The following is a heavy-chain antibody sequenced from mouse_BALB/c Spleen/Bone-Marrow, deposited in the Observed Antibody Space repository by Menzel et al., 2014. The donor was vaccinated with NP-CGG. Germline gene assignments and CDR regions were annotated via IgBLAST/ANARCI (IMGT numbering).Heavy chain of an antibody. V-gene: IGHV5-6-4*01. CDR3: TRDDYDGAWFAY. J-gene: IGHJ3*01. D-gene: IGHD2-4*01. CDR1: GFTFSSYT. CDR2: TSSGGSYT. Sequence: EVHLVESGGGLVKPGGSLKLSCAAFGFTFSSYTMSWVRQTPEKRLEWVATTSSGGSYTYYPDSVKGRFTISRDNAKNTLYLQMSSLKSEDTAVYYCTRDDYDGAWFAYWGQGTLVTVSA.